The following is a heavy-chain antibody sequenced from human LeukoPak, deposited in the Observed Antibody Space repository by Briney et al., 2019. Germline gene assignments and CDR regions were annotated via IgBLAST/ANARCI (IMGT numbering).Heavy chain of an antibody. Sequence: GGSLRLSCAASGFTFSSYSMNWVRQAPGKGLEWVSYISSSSSTIYYADSVKGRFTISRDNAKNSLYPQMNSLRAEDTAVYYCARHHYYDSIGDWYFDLWGRGTLVTVSS. J-gene: IGHJ2*01. CDR2: ISSSSSTI. CDR1: GFTFSSYS. CDR3: ARHHYYDSIGDWYFDL. D-gene: IGHD3-10*01. V-gene: IGHV3-48*01.